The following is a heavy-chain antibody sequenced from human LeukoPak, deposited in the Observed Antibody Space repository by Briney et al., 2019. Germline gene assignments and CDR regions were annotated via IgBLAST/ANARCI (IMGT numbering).Heavy chain of an antibody. Sequence: ASVKVSCKASGYTFTCYYMHWVRQAPGQGLEWMGWINPNSGGTNYAQKFQGRVTMTRDPSISTAYMELSRLRSDDTAVYYCARSRIAAAGNLHYYYGMDVWGQGTTVTVSS. D-gene: IGHD6-13*01. J-gene: IGHJ6*02. CDR2: INPNSGGT. V-gene: IGHV1-2*02. CDR3: ARSRIAAAGNLHYYYGMDV. CDR1: GYTFTCYY.